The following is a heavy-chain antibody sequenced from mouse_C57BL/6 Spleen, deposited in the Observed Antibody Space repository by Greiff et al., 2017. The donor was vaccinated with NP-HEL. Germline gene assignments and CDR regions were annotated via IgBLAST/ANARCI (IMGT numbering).Heavy chain of an antibody. CDR3: ARGYYGSSYGAMDY. Sequence: EVKLQESGGGLVKPGGSLKLSCAASGFTFSDYGMHWVRQAPEKGLEWVAYISSGSSTIYYADTVKGRFTISRDNAKNTLFLQMTSRRSEDTAMYYCARGYYGSSYGAMDYWGQGTSVTVSS. CDR2: ISSGSSTI. D-gene: IGHD1-1*01. V-gene: IGHV5-17*01. J-gene: IGHJ4*01. CDR1: GFTFSDYG.